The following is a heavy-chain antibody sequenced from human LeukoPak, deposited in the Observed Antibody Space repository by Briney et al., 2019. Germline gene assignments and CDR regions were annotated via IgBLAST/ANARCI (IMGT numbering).Heavy chain of an antibody. Sequence: PSETLSLTCTVSGGSISSYYWSWIRQPPGKGLEWIGYIYYSGSTNYNPSLKSRVTISVDTSKNQFSLKLSSVTAADTAVYYCARGSYYDFWSGYYTSYYFDYWGRGTLVTVSS. V-gene: IGHV4-59*01. CDR1: GGSISSYY. D-gene: IGHD3-3*01. J-gene: IGHJ4*02. CDR3: ARGSYYDFWSGYYTSYYFDY. CDR2: IYYSGST.